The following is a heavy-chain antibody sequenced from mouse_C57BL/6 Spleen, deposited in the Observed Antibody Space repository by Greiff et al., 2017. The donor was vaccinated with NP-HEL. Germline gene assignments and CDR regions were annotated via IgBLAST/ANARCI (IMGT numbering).Heavy chain of an antibody. CDR3: ARSLCYGSSPFAY. D-gene: IGHD1-1*01. CDR1: GYTFTSYW. CDR2: IDPSDSYT. J-gene: IGHJ3*01. Sequence: QVQLQQPGAELVMPGASVKLSCKASGYTFTSYWMHWVKQRPGQGLEWIGEIDPSDSYTNYNQKFKGKSTLTVDKSSSTAYMQLSSLTSEDSAVYYCARSLCYGSSPFAYWGQGTLVTVSA. V-gene: IGHV1-69*01.